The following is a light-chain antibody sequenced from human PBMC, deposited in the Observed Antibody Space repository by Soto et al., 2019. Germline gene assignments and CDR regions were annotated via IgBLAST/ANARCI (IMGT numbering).Light chain of an antibody. CDR1: QNINNY. J-gene: IGKJ5*01. Sequence: DIQMTQSPSSLSASVGDRVTITCQAGQNINNYLNWYQQKPGRAPKLLIYDASNLEAGVPSRFMGSGSGTDFTFTISRLQPEDIATYYCQQYENLPTFGQGTRLEIK. CDR3: QQYENLPT. V-gene: IGKV1-33*01. CDR2: DAS.